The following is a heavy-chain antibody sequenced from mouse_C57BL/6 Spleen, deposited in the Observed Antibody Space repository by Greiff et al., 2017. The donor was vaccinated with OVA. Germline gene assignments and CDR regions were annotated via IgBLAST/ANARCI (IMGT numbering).Heavy chain of an antibody. J-gene: IGHJ1*03. CDR2: IDPETGGT. D-gene: IGHD1-1*01. CDR3: TRRFITTAYWYFDV. Sequence: VQRVESGAELVRPGASVTLSCKASGYTFTDYEMHWVKQTPVHGLEWIGAIDPETGGTAYNQKFKGKAILTADKSSSTAYMELRSLTSEDSAVYYCTRRFITTAYWYFDVWGTGTTVTVSS. V-gene: IGHV1-15*01. CDR1: GYTFTDYE.